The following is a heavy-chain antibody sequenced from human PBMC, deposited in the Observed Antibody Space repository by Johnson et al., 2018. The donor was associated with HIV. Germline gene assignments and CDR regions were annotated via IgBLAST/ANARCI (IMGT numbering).Heavy chain of an antibody. D-gene: IGHD2-8*01. V-gene: IGHV3-53*01. CDR1: GFTVSHNY. J-gene: IGHJ3*02. CDR3: AREGGIVLSPGSFDI. CDR2: IYSGGST. Sequence: VQLVESGGGLIQPGGSLRLSCAASGFTVSHNYMSWVRQAPGEGLEWVSVIYSGGSTYYADSVKGRFTISRDNSKNTLYLQMNSLRAEDTAVYYCAREGGIVLSPGSFDIWGQGTMVTVSP.